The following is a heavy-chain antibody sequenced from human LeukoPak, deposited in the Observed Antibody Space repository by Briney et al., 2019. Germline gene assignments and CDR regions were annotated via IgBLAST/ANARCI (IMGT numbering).Heavy chain of an antibody. CDR2: ISWNSGSI. CDR3: AKDMWL. CDR1: GFTFSSYG. D-gene: IGHD6-19*01. V-gene: IGHV3-9*01. Sequence: GGSLRLSCAASGFTFSSYGMHWVRQAPGKGLEWVSGISWNSGSIGYADSVKGRFTISRDNAKNSLYLQMNSLRAEDTALYYRAKDMWLGGQGTLVTVSS. J-gene: IGHJ4*02.